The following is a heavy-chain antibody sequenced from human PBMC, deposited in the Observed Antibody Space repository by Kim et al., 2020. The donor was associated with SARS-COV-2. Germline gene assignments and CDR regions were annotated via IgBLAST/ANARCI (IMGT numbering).Heavy chain of an antibody. V-gene: IGHV3-15*01. CDR2: IKSKTDGGTT. CDR3: TTGDLQYLKVVPAALASFDYYYGMDV. CDR1: GFTFSNAW. D-gene: IGHD2-2*01. J-gene: IGHJ6*02. Sequence: GGSLRLSCAASGFTFSNAWMSWVRQAPGKGLEWVGRIKSKTDGGTTDYAAPVKGRFTISRDDSKNTLYLQMNSLKTEDTAVYYCTTGDLQYLKVVPAALASFDYYYGMDVWGQGTTVTVSS.